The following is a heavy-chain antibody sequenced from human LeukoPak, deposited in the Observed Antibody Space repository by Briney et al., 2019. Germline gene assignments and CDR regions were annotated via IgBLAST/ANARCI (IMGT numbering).Heavy chain of an antibody. D-gene: IGHD5-18*01. CDR2: ISGSGGST. Sequence: GGSLRLSCAASGFTFSSYAMSWVRQAPGKGLEWVSAISGSGGSTYYADSVKGRFTLSRDNSKNTLYLQMNSLRAEDTAVYYCAKAPPNALQLWSQGWDYYYMDVWGKGTTVTVSS. V-gene: IGHV3-23*01. CDR1: GFTFSSYA. J-gene: IGHJ6*03. CDR3: AKAPPNALQLWSQGWDYYYMDV.